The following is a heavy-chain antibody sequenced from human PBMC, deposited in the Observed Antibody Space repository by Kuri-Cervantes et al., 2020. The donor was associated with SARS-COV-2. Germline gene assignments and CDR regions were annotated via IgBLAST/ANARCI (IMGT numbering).Heavy chain of an antibody. CDR1: RFTFSVYG. CDR2: IWYDGSNK. J-gene: IGHJ4*02. D-gene: IGHD2-2*01. CDR3: ARAHCSTPTCSNPGGY. Sequence: GGSLRLSCAASRFTFSVYGMHWVRQAPGKGLEWVAVIWYDGSNKYYADSVKGRFTISRDNSKNSLYLQMNSLRAEDTAVYYCARAHCSTPTCSNPGGYWGQGTLVTVSS. V-gene: IGHV3-33*01.